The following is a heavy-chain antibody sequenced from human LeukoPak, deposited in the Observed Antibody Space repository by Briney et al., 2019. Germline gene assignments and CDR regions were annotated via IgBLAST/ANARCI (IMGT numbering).Heavy chain of an antibody. J-gene: IGHJ6*02. V-gene: IGHV3-48*04. Sequence: GGSLRLSCAAPGFTFSGYDMSWVRQAPGEGLEWVPYTSSSSSTIYYADSVKSRFTISRDNAKNSLYLQMNSLRAEDTAVYYCARLRYYGMDVWGQGTTVTVSS. CDR2: TSSSSSTI. CDR3: ARLRYYGMDV. CDR1: GFTFSGYD.